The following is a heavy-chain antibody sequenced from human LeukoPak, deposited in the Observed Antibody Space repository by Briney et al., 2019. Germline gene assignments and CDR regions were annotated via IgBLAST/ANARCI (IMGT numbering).Heavy chain of an antibody. CDR3: AKHYGSGTYYNYLDY. D-gene: IGHD3-10*01. CDR1: GFTFSSYX. CDR2: ISSNGGGT. J-gene: IGHJ4*02. Sequence: GGCLRLSCAASGFTFSSYXMSXVXRAPGXXLEWXSAISSNGGGTFYADSVKGQFTISRDNSQNTLYLQMNSLRAEDTAIYYCAKHYGSGTYYNYLDYWGQGTLVTVSS. V-gene: IGHV3-23*01.